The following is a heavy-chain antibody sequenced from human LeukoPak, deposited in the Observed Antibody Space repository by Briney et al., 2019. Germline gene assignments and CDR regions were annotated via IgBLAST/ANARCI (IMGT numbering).Heavy chain of an antibody. V-gene: IGHV3-9*01. CDR2: ISWNSGSI. J-gene: IGHJ4*02. D-gene: IGHD1-26*01. CDR3: AKGYGIVGATIDY. CDR1: GFTFDDYA. Sequence: PGRSLRLSCAASGFTFDDYAMHWVRQAPGKGLGWVSGISWNSGSIGYADSVKGRFTFSRDNAKNSLYLQMNSLRAEDTALYYCAKGYGIVGATIDYWGQGTLVTVSS.